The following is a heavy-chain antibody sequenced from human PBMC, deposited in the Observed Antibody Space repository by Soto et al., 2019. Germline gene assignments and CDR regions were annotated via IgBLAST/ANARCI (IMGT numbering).Heavy chain of an antibody. D-gene: IGHD3-22*01. CDR3: AKLTYPSDSTGYYYERVSGWIDS. Sequence: GGSLILFCAASGFLFRSYAMSWFLQAPGQGLEWVSSISASGGTANLADSVEGRCTISRCNSKSTLYLQMNSLRAEDTAVYYCAKLTYPSDSTGYYYERVSGWIDSWGQGT. CDR2: ISASGGTA. J-gene: IGHJ5*01. V-gene: IGHV3-23*01. CDR1: GFLFRSYA.